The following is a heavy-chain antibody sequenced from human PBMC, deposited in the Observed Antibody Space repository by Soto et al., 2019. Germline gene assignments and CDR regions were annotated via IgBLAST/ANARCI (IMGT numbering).Heavy chain of an antibody. Sequence: GGSLRLSCAASGFTFSSYAMKWVRQAPGKGLEWVSLIGESGTPTYYADSVKGRFTISRDNSKNTLYLQMNSLRAEDTAVYYCARLGSYYYDSSGYYTGYYFDYWGQGTLVTVSS. CDR3: ARLGSYYYDSSGYYTGYYFDY. CDR2: IGESGTPT. CDR1: GFTFSSYA. J-gene: IGHJ4*02. V-gene: IGHV3-23*01. D-gene: IGHD3-22*01.